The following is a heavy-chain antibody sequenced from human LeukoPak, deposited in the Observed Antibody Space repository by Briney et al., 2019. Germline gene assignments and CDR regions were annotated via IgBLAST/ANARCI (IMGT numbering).Heavy chain of an antibody. Sequence: PGGSLRLSCAASGFTFSSYWMSWVRQVPGKGLEWVGQTVSEIGGGTTDYAAPVKGRFTISRDDSKSTLYLQMNSLKIEDTAVYYCTTDEDWNYARKDVWGQGATVIVSS. V-gene: IGHV3-15*04. CDR2: TVSEIGGGTT. J-gene: IGHJ6*02. D-gene: IGHD1-7*01. CDR3: TTDEDWNYARKDV. CDR1: GFTFSSYW.